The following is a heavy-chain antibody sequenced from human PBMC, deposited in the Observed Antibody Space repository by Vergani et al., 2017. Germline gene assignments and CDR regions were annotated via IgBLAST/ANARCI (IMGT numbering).Heavy chain of an antibody. D-gene: IGHD3-22*01. CDR1: GFTFSDYY. Sequence: QVQLVESGGGLVKPGGSLRLSCAASGFTFSDYYMSWIRQAPGKGLEWVSYISSSGSTIYYADSVKGRFTISRDTAKNSLYLQMNSLRAEDTAVYYCATRRYYYDSSGYSHNYFDYWGQGTLVTVSS. J-gene: IGHJ4*02. V-gene: IGHV3-11*04. CDR2: ISSSGSTI. CDR3: ATRRYYYDSSGYSHNYFDY.